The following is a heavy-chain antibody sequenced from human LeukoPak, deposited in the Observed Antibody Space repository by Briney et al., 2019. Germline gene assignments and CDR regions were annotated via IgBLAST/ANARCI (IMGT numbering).Heavy chain of an antibody. CDR1: GASISSINW. J-gene: IGHJ5*02. D-gene: IGHD2-2*01. CDR2: MHHSGRT. CDR3: ARAQEGCSRASCYLEP. V-gene: IGHV4-4*02. Sequence: SGTLSLTCAISGASISSINWWIWVRQPQGKGLEWLGEMHHSGRTNYNPSLKSRITISVDKSKNQVFLRLNSVAAADTALYYCARAQEGCSRASCYLEPWGQGTLVTVSS.